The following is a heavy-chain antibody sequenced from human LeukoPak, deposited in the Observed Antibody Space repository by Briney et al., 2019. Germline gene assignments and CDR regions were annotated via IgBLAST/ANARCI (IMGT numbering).Heavy chain of an antibody. CDR2: IYHSGST. D-gene: IGHD3-22*01. Sequence: SETLSLTCTVSGGSISSGGYYWSWIRQPPGKGLEWIGYIYHSGSTYYNPSLKSRVTISVDRSKNQFSLKLSSVTAADTAVYYCAREDGGYGPFDYWGQGTLVTVSS. V-gene: IGHV4-30-2*01. CDR1: GGSISSGGYY. J-gene: IGHJ4*02. CDR3: AREDGGYGPFDY.